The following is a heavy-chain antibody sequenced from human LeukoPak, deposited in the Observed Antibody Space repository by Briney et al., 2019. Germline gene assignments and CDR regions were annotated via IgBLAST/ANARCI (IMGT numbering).Heavy chain of an antibody. D-gene: IGHD6-13*01. CDR1: GYTFTSYD. V-gene: IGHV1-8*01. J-gene: IGHJ5*02. CDR2: MNPNSGST. Sequence: ASVKVSCKASGYTFTSYDINWVRQATGLGLEWMGWMNPNSGSTGYAQKFQGRVTMTRNTSISTAYMELSGLRSEDTAVYYCARKNVAAAGRNWFDPWGQGTLVTVSS. CDR3: ARKNVAAAGRNWFDP.